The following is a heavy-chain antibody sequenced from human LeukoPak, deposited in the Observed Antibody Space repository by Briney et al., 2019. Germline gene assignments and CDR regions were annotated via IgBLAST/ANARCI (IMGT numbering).Heavy chain of an antibody. Sequence: ASVKVSCKASGYTITNNYMHWVRQAPEQGLEWMGWINPNSGGTNYAQKFQGRVTMTRDTSISTAYMELSRLRSDDTAVYYCARQSSSYAPFDYWGQGTLVTVSS. J-gene: IGHJ4*02. D-gene: IGHD3-22*01. CDR1: GYTITNNY. CDR3: ARQSSSYAPFDY. CDR2: INPNSGGT. V-gene: IGHV1-2*02.